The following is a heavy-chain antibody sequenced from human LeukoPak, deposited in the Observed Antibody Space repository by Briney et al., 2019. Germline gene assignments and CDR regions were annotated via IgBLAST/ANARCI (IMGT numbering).Heavy chain of an antibody. D-gene: IGHD3-10*01. Sequence: SETLSLTCTVSGGSISSHYWSWIRQPPGKGLEWIGYIYYSGSTNYNPSLKSRVTISVDTSKNQFSLKLSSVTAADTAVYYCASGYYYGSGSSYYFDYWGQGTLVTVSS. V-gene: IGHV4-59*11. CDR1: GGSISSHY. CDR2: IYYSGST. CDR3: ASGYYYGSGSSYYFDY. J-gene: IGHJ4*02.